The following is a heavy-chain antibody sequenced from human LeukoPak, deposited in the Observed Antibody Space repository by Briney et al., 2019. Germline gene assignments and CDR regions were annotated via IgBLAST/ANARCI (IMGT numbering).Heavy chain of an antibody. V-gene: IGHV3-23*01. CDR3: ARSRYDYIWGIDY. J-gene: IGHJ4*02. CDR1: GFTFSTYA. D-gene: IGHD3-16*01. Sequence: GGSLRLSCAASGFTFSTYAMSWVRRAPGKGLEWVSGISGSGGSTFYADSVKGRFTISRDNAKNTLYLQMNSLRDEDTAVFYCARSRYDYIWGIDYWGQGTLVTISS. CDR2: ISGSGGST.